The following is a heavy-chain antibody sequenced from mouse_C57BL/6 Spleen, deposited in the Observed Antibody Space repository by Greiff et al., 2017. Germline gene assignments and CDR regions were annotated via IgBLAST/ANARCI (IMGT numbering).Heavy chain of an antibody. V-gene: IGHV3-8*01. D-gene: IGHD2-1*01. CDR1: GYSITSDY. CDR2: ISYSGST. J-gene: IGHJ1*03. CDR3: ARYSGYGNYWYFDG. Sequence: EVKLVESGPGLAKPSQTLSLTCSVTGYSITSDYWNWIRKFPGNKLEYMGYISYSGSTYYNPSLNSRISITRDTSKNQYYLQLNSVTTEDTATYYCARYSGYGNYWYFDGWGTGTTVTVSS.